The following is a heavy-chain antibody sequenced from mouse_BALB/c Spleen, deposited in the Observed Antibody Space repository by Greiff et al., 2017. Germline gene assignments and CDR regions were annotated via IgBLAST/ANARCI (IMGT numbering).Heavy chain of an antibody. D-gene: IGHD2-2*01. CDR1: GYSITSGYY. CDR3: ARGENGYPY. Sequence: EVQLQQSGPGLVKPSQSLSLTCSVTGYSITSGYYWNWIRQFPGNKLEWMGYISYDGSNNYNPSLKNRISITRDTSKHQFFLKLNSVTTEDTATYYCARGENGYPYWGQGTLVTVSA. J-gene: IGHJ3*01. CDR2: ISYDGSN. V-gene: IGHV3-6*02.